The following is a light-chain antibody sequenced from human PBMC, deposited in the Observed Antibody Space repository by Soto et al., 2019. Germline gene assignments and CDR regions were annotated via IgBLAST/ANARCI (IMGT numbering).Light chain of an antibody. V-gene: IGKV1-5*01. Sequence: DIQMTQSPSTLSASVGDTVSITCRASRGISSWLAWYQQKPGKGPNLLIYDASSLESGVPSRFSGSRSGTEFTLTISSLEPDDFATYYCQQYNSYSWTFGQGTKVEIK. CDR2: DAS. CDR3: QQYNSYSWT. CDR1: RGISSW. J-gene: IGKJ1*01.